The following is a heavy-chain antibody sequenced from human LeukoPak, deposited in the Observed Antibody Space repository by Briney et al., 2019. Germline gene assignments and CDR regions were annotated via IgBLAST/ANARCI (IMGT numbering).Heavy chain of an antibody. CDR3: VIGRGWQPDY. CDR2: VHYSGNT. J-gene: IGHJ4*02. Sequence: PSETLSLTCTVSGGSISGYYHNWVRQSPGRGREWVGLVHYSGNTNYNPSLKRRVSISTDTSKNQFSLELTSVTAADTAVYYCVIGRGWQPDYWGQGIPVTVSS. V-gene: IGHV4-59*03. CDR1: GGSISGYY. D-gene: IGHD3-10*01.